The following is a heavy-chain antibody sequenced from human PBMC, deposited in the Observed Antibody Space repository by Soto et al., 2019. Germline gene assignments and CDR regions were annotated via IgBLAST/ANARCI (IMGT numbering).Heavy chain of an antibody. D-gene: IGHD1-1*01. CDR3: ARHVYSRNDVGIDY. V-gene: IGHV4-39*01. J-gene: IGHJ4*02. CDR1: GVPISSSSYY. CDR2: IYYSGST. Sequence: SETLSLTCTVSGVPISSSSYYLGWIRQPPGKGLEWIGSIYYSGSTYYNPSLKSRVTISVDTSKNQFSLKLSSVTAADTAVYYCARHVYSRNDVGIDYWGQGTLVTVSS.